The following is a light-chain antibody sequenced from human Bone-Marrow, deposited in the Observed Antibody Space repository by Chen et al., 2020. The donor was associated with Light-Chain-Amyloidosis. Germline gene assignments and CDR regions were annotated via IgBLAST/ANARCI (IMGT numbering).Light chain of an antibody. CDR1: QSVSSN. Sequence: EIVMTQSPATLSVSPGERATLSCRASQSVSSNLAWSQQKPGQAPRHLIYGASTRATGIPARFSGSGSGTEFTLTISSLQSEDFAVYDCQQYNNWPPWTFGQGTKLEIK. V-gene: IGKV3-15*01. CDR3: QQYNNWPPWT. CDR2: GAS. J-gene: IGKJ2*02.